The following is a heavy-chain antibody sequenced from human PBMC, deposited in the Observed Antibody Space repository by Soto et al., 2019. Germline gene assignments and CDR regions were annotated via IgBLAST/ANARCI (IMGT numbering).Heavy chain of an antibody. CDR2: IYPDDSDT. J-gene: IGHJ4*02. V-gene: IGHV5-51*01. CDR3: ARPAGSGYYPFDY. CDR1: VYSFTTYW. Sequence: PGESLKISCKASVYSFTTYWIGWVRQMPGKGLEWMGIIYPDDSDTRYSPSFQGQVTISADKSISTAYLQWSSLKASDTAMYYCARPAGSGYYPFDYWGQGTLVTVSS. D-gene: IGHD3-22*01.